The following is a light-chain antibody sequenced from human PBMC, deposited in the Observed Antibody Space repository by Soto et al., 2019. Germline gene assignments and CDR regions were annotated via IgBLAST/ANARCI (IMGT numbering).Light chain of an antibody. V-gene: IGKV1-33*01. Sequence: IQMTQSPSSLSATVGDRVTITCQASQDINKNLIWYQQKPGNAPKLLIDDASNLETGVPSWFSGSGSGTDFTFTISSLQPEDIATYYCQQYDNLITFGQGTRLEIK. CDR3: QQYDNLIT. CDR2: DAS. J-gene: IGKJ5*01. CDR1: QDINKN.